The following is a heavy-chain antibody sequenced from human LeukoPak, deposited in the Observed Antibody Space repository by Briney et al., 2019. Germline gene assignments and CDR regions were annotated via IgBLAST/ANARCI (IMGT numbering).Heavy chain of an antibody. CDR3: ARLIYYDSSGSNPFDY. CDR1: GYTFTSYG. D-gene: IGHD3-22*01. Sequence: ASVKVSCKASGYTFTSYGISWVRQAPGQGLEWMGWISAYNGNTNYAQKLQGRVTITADESTSTAYMELSSLRSEDTAVYYCARLIYYDSSGSNPFDYWGQGTLVTVSS. V-gene: IGHV1-18*01. CDR2: ISAYNGNT. J-gene: IGHJ4*02.